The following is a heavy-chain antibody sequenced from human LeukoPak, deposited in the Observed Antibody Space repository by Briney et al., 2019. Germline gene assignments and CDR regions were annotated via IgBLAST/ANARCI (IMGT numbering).Heavy chain of an antibody. CDR2: ISGSGGST. CDR3: AKWGQYCSGGSCYSFSFDI. J-gene: IGHJ3*02. CDR1: GFTFSSHA. Sequence: GGSLRLSCAASGFTFSSHAMSWVRQAPGKGLEWVSAISGSGGSTYYADSVKGRFTISRDNSKNTLYLQMNSLRAEDTAVYYCAKWGQYCSGGSCYSFSFDIWGQGTMVTVSS. D-gene: IGHD2-15*01. V-gene: IGHV3-23*01.